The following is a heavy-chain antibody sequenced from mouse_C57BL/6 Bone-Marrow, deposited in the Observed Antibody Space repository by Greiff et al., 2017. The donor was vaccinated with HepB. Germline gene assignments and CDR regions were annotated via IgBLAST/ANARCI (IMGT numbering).Heavy chain of an antibody. CDR2: INPYNGGT. V-gene: IGHV1-19*01. CDR3: ARGGSSYYYAMDY. CDR1: GYTFTDYY. Sequence: EVQLVESGPVLVKPGASVKMSCKASGYTFTDYYMNWVKQSHGKSLEWIGVINPYNGGTSYNQKFKGKATLTVDKSSSTAYMELNSLTSEDSAVYYCARGGSSYYYAMDYWGQGTSVTVSS. D-gene: IGHD1-1*01. J-gene: IGHJ4*01.